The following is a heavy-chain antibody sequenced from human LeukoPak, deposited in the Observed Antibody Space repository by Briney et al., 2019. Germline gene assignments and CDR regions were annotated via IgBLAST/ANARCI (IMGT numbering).Heavy chain of an antibody. CDR3: ARVRAYPYNSSPRHWFNP. J-gene: IGHJ5*02. CDR1: GYTLSYYF. CDR2: ISDDGTSE. Sequence: GGSLRLSCEGSGYTLSYYFMYWVRQAPRQELEWVAAISDDGTSEHYADSVKGSFTISRDNSKNSPYLQMNRLTTEDTAVFYCARVRAYPYNSSPRHWFNPWSQGTPATV. D-gene: IGHD1-14*01. V-gene: IGHV3-30*14.